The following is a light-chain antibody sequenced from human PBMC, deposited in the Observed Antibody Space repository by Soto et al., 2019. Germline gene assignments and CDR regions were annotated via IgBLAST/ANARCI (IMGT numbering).Light chain of an antibody. V-gene: IGKV3D-20*01. CDR1: QSVSNY. CDR3: QQYGTSSQT. CDR2: DTS. J-gene: IGKJ1*01. Sequence: ERVLTQSRATLSLCPGEIGTISCGASQSVSNYLAWYQQKPGQAPGLLIYDTSTRASGVPDRFSGSGSGTEFTLTISRLEPEDFAVYYCQQYGTSSQTFGQGTKVDIK.